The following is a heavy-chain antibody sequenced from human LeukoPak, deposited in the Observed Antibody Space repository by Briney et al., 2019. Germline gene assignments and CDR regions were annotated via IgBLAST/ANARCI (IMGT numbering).Heavy chain of an antibody. CDR3: AREPIAAAGTTTGHPDAFDI. D-gene: IGHD6-13*01. Sequence: PGGSLRLSCAASGFTVSSNYVSWVRQAPGKGLEWVSVIYSGGSTYYADSVKGRFTISRDNSKNTLYLQMNSLRAEDTAVYYCAREPIAAAGTTTGHPDAFDIWGQGTMVTVSS. J-gene: IGHJ3*02. V-gene: IGHV3-66*01. CDR1: GFTVSSNY. CDR2: IYSGGST.